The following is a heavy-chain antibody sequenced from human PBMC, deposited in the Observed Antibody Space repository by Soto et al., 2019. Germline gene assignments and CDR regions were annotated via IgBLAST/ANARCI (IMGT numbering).Heavy chain of an antibody. CDR1: GGSFSGYY. CDR2: INHSGST. Sequence: SETLSLTCAVYGGSFSGYYWSWIRQPPGKGLEWIGEINHSGSTNYNPSLKSRVTISVDTSKNQFSLKLSSVTAADTAVYYCAEGRTYDYWGQGTLVTVSS. CDR3: AEGRTYDY. J-gene: IGHJ4*02. V-gene: IGHV4-34*01.